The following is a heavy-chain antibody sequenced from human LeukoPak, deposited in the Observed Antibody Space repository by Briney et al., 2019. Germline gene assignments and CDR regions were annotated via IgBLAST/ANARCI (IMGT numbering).Heavy chain of an antibody. V-gene: IGHV3-23*01. CDR3: ASDSSGWQYYFDY. D-gene: IGHD6-19*01. CDR1: GFTFSSYA. J-gene: IGHJ4*02. CDR2: ISGSGGST. Sequence: PGGSLRLSCAASGFTFSSYAISWVRQAPGKGLEWVSAISGSGGSTYYADSVKGRFTTSRDNSKNTLYLQMNSLRAEDTAVYYCASDSSGWQYYFDYWGQGTLVAVSS.